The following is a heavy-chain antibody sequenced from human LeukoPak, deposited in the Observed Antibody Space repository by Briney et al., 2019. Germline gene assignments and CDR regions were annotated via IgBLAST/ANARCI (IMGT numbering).Heavy chain of an antibody. CDR2: ISYDGSNK. CDR1: GFNFDNFA. Sequence: PGGSLRLSCVVSGFNFDNFAMHWVRQPLGKGLEWVAVISYDGSNKYYADSVKGRFTISRDNSKNTLYLQMNSLRAEDTAVYYCAKDALGSSWFLFCYWGQGTLVTVSS. CDR3: AKDALGSSWFLFCY. J-gene: IGHJ4*02. V-gene: IGHV3-30*04. D-gene: IGHD6-13*01.